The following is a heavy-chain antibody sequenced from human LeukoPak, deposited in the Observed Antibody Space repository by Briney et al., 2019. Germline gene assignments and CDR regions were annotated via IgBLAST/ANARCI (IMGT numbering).Heavy chain of an antibody. CDR2: VIPIFHTE. V-gene: IGHV1-69*01. CDR3: ARDIAVATLPYGMDV. CDR1: GGTFNRYA. J-gene: IGHJ6*02. D-gene: IGHD6-19*01. Sequence: SVKVSCKAFGGTFNRYAIGWVRQAPGQGLEWVEGVIPIFHTETYAQKLQGRVTITADESTSTAYMELSSLTSEDTALYYCARDIAVATLPYGMDVWGQGTTVTVSS.